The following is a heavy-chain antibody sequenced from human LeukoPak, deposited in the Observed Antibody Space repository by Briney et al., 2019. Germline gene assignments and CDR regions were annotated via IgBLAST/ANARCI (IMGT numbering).Heavy chain of an antibody. CDR1: GLTFSSYG. CDR2: ISYDGSNK. CDR3: AKDLGMFY. D-gene: IGHD3-16*01. V-gene: IGHV3-30*18. Sequence: GGSLRLSCAASGLTFSSYGMHWVRQAPGKGLEWVAVISYDGSNKYYADSVKGRFTISRDNSKNTLYLQMNSLRAEDTAVYYCAKDLGMFYWGQGTLVTVSS. J-gene: IGHJ4*02.